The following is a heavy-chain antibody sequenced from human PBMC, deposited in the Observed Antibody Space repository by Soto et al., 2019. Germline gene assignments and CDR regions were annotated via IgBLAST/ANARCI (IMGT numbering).Heavy chain of an antibody. V-gene: IGHV3-23*01. CDR3: AKDPYSSSGGGGLFDP. J-gene: IGHJ5*02. CDR1: GFTFSSYA. Sequence: EVQLLESGGGLVQPGGSLRLSCAASGFTFSSYAMSWVRQAPGKGLEWVSAISGSGGSTYYADSVKGRFTISRDNSKNPLYLQMNSLRAEDTAVYYCAKDPYSSSGGGGLFDPWGQGTLVTVSS. CDR2: ISGSGGST. D-gene: IGHD6-13*01.